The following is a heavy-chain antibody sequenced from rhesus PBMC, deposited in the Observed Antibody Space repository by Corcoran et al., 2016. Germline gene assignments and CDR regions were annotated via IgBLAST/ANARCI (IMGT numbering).Heavy chain of an antibody. CDR2: ICGISTIT. Sequence: QVQLQESGPGVVKPSETLSLTCAVSGGSISDSYRWSWIRQPPGKGLEWIGYICGISTITTSNPSLKRRVTISTDTSKHQFSLKLSSVTAADTAVYYCARDQNNRFDVWGPGVLVTVSS. V-gene: IGHV4S10*01. CDR1: GGSISDSYR. J-gene: IGHJ5-1*01. CDR3: ARDQNNRFDV.